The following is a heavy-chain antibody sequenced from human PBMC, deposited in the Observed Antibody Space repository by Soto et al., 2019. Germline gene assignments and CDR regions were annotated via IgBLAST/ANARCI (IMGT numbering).Heavy chain of an antibody. D-gene: IGHD6-19*01. Sequence: EVQLLESGGGLVQPGGSLRLFCAASGFTFSNYAMTWVRQAPGKGLEWVATITSGGDTYFGDTVKGRFTISRDICKSTLYLQMDSLRAEDTAVYYSAKTDKFNSQSSGWANRFDSWGQGPLVTVSS. V-gene: IGHV3-23*01. CDR3: AKTDKFNSQSSGWANRFDS. J-gene: IGHJ4*02. CDR2: ITSGGDT. CDR1: GFTFSNYA.